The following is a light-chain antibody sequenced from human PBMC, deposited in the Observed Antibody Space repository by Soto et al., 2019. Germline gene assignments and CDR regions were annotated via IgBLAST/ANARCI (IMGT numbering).Light chain of an antibody. Sequence: EIVLTQSPATLSLSPGERATLSCRASQSVSSSYLAWYQQKPGQAPRLLIYDASNRATGIPARFSGSGSGTDFTLTISSLEPEDFAVYYCQQRSNWVTFGPGTKVDI. J-gene: IGKJ3*01. CDR2: DAS. CDR3: QQRSNWVT. CDR1: QSVSSSY. V-gene: IGKV3-11*01.